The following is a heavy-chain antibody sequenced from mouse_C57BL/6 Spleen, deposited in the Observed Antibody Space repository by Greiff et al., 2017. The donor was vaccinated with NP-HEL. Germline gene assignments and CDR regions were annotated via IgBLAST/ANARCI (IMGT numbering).Heavy chain of an antibody. D-gene: IGHD1-1*01. CDR2: ISYDGSN. V-gene: IGHV3-6*01. Sequence: EVKLEESGPGLVKPSQSLSLTCSVTGYSITSGYYWNWIRQFPGNKLEWMGYISYDGSNNYNPSLKNRIPITRDPSKNQFFLKLKSVTTEDTATYYCARDYYGSNWYFDVWGTGTTVTVSS. CDR1: GYSITSGYY. J-gene: IGHJ1*03. CDR3: ARDYYGSNWYFDV.